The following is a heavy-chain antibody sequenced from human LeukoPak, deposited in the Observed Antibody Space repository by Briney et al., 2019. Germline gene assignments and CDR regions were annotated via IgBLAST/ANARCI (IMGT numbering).Heavy chain of an antibody. CDR3: ARRTYDVLTGTPSSVRKNWFDS. J-gene: IGHJ5*01. CDR2: IYPGDSDT. D-gene: IGHD3-9*01. Sequence: HGESLKISCKGSGYSFTSYWIGWVRQLPGKGLEWMGIIYPGDSDTRYSPSFQGQVTISADKSISTAYLQWSSLKASDTAMYYCARRTYDVLTGTPSSVRKNWFDSWGQGTLVTVSS. V-gene: IGHV5-51*01. CDR1: GYSFTSYW.